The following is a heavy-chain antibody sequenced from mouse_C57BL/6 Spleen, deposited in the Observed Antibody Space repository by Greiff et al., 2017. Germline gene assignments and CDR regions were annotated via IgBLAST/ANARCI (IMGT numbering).Heavy chain of an antibody. D-gene: IGHD1-1*01. CDR1: GYSITSGYY. V-gene: IGHV3-6*01. CDR2: ISYDGSN. Sequence: VQLKESGPGLVKPSQSLSLTCSVTGYSITSGYYWNWILQFPGNKLEWMGYISYDGSNNYNPSLKNRISITRDTSKNQFFLKLNSVTTEDTATYYCARKGITTKNYFDYWGQGTTLTVSS. CDR3: ARKGITTKNYFDY. J-gene: IGHJ2*01.